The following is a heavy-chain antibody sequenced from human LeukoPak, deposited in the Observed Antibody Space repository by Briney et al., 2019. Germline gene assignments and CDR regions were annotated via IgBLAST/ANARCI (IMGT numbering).Heavy chain of an antibody. CDR1: GFTFSSYS. V-gene: IGHV3-48*04. D-gene: IGHD1-26*01. CDR2: ISSSSSSI. J-gene: IGHJ4*02. CDR3: ARAESRVGATGLC. Sequence: RGSLRLSCAASGFTFSSYSMNCVRQAPGKGLEGVSYISSSSSSIHYADSVKGRCTISRDNAKNSLYLQMNSLIAEDTAVYYCARAESRVGATGLCWGQGTLVTVSS.